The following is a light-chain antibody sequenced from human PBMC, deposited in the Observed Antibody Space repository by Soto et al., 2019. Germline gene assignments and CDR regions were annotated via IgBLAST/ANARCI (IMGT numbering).Light chain of an antibody. Sequence: DIQMTQSPSTLSASVGDRVTITCRASQSISSWLAWYQQKPGKAPKLLIYKASSVESGVPSRFSGSGSGTEFTLTISSLQPDYFATYYCQHYYSYSPRTFGQGTKVEIK. V-gene: IGKV1-5*03. J-gene: IGKJ1*01. CDR2: KAS. CDR3: QHYYSYSPRT. CDR1: QSISSW.